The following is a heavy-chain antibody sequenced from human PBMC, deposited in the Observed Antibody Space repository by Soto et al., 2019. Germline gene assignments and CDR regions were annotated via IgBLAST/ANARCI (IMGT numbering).Heavy chain of an antibody. CDR1: GGTFSRYT. CDR2: IIPILGIA. D-gene: IGHD2-21*01. CDR3: ARPPIVAGSGAEYFQH. J-gene: IGHJ1*01. V-gene: IGHV1-69*02. Sequence: QVQLVQSGAEVQKPGSSVKVSCKASGGTFSRYTISWVRQAPGQGLEWMGRIIPILGIANYAQKFQGRVTITADKSTSTAYMELGSLRSEDAAVYYGARPPIVAGSGAEYFQHWGQGTLVTVSS.